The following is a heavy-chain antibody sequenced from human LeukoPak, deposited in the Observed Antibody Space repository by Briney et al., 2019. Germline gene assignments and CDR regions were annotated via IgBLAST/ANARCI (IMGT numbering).Heavy chain of an antibody. J-gene: IGHJ6*02. CDR1: GFPFSSYA. CDR3: VRGYSFGPYGMDV. CDR2: ISDSGSST. Sequence: GGSLRLPCSASGFPFSSYAMHWVRQAPGKGLEYVSAISDSGSSTYYADSVKGRFTISRDNSKNTLYLQMSSLRAEDTAVYFCVRGYSFGPYGMDVWGQGTTVTVSS. D-gene: IGHD2-15*01. V-gene: IGHV3-64D*09.